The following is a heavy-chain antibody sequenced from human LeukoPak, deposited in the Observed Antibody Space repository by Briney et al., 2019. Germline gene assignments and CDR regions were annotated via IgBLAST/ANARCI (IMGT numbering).Heavy chain of an antibody. CDR1: RFTFSSYG. J-gene: IGHJ6*02. CDR2: IWYDGSNK. D-gene: IGHD6-13*01. Sequence: GGSLRLSCAASRFTFSSYGMHWVRQAPGKGLEWVAVIWYDGSNKYYADSVKGRFTISRDNSKNTLYLQMNSLRAEDTAVYYCARDGAAGTASYYYYGMDVWGQGTTVTVSS. V-gene: IGHV3-33*01. CDR3: ARDGAAGTASYYYYGMDV.